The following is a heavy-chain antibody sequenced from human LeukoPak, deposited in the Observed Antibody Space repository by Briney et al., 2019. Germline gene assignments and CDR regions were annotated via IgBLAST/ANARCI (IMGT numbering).Heavy chain of an antibody. J-gene: IGHJ4*02. Sequence: GGSLRLSCTVSGFTVSSNSMSWVRQAPGKGLEWVSFIYSDNTHYSDSVKGRFTISRDNSKNTLYLQMNSLRAEDTAVYYCAKGRSAAMIEAAFDYWGQGTLVTVSS. D-gene: IGHD3-22*01. V-gene: IGHV3-53*01. CDR2: IYSDNT. CDR1: GFTVSSNS. CDR3: AKGRSAAMIEAAFDY.